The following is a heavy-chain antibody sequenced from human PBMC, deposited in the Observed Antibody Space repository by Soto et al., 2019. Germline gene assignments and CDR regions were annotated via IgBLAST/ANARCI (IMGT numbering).Heavy chain of an antibody. D-gene: IGHD3-3*01. CDR1: GYTFTSYG. CDR3: ARDPPTYYDFWSGSPNKYYFDY. V-gene: IGHV1-18*01. CDR2: ISAYNGNT. Sequence: ASVKVSCKASGYTFTSYGISWVRQAPGQGLDWMGWISAYNGNTNYAQKLQGRVTMTTDTSTSTAYMELRSLRSDDTAVYYCARDPPTYYDFWSGSPNKYYFDYWGQGTLVTVSS. J-gene: IGHJ4*02.